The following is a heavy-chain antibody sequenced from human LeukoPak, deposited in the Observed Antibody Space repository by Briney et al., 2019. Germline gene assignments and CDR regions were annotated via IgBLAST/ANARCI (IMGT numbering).Heavy chain of an antibody. CDR1: GGSISSYY. V-gene: IGHV4-59*08. J-gene: IGHJ4*02. D-gene: IGHD2/OR15-2a*01. CDR2: ISDIGSI. CDR3: AGHHPRNTVDF. Sequence: PSETLSLTCTVSGGSISSYYWSWFRQPPGKGLEWIAYISDIGSINYNSSLKSRVTISLDTSKNQFSLKLSSVTAADTAVYYCAGHHPRNTVDFWGQGTLVTVSS.